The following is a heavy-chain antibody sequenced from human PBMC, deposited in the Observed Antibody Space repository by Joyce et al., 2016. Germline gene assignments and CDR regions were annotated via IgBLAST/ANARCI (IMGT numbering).Heavy chain of an antibody. CDR2: INQDGSEK. CDR1: GLTFSSYW. CDR3: ARDPRDGYNPSFDY. Sequence: EVQLVASGGGLVQPGGSLRLSCAASGLTFSSYWMSWVRQGPGKGLEWGANINQDGSEKDYVDSLKGRFTISRDNAKNSLYLQMNSLRAEDTAVYYCARDPRDGYNPSFDYWGQGTLVTVSS. V-gene: IGHV3-7*01. D-gene: IGHD5-24*01. J-gene: IGHJ4*02.